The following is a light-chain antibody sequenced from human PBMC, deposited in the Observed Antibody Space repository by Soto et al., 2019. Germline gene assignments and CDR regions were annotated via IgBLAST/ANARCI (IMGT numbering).Light chain of an antibody. CDR3: QSYDSRLRWV. J-gene: IGLJ2*01. Sequence: QSVLTQPPSVSGAPGQRVTISCTGSSSNFGEGFDVQWFQQFPGTAPKLLIYGDTIRPSGVPDRFSGSKSDTSASLAITGLQAEDEADYYCQSYDSRLRWVFGGGTKLTVL. CDR1: SSNFGEGFD. CDR2: GDT. V-gene: IGLV1-40*01.